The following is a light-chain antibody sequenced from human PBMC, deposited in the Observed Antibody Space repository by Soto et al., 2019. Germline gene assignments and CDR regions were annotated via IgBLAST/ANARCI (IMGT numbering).Light chain of an antibody. J-gene: IGLJ1*01. Sequence: SYELTQPPSVSVSPGQTASITCSGDKLGDKYVSWYQQRPGQCPVLVIYEDDKRPSEIPERFSGSNSGNIATLTISGAQAMDEADYYCQAWDSSTPWVFGTGTKVTVL. CDR2: EDD. CDR1: KLGDKY. V-gene: IGLV3-1*01. CDR3: QAWDSSTPWV.